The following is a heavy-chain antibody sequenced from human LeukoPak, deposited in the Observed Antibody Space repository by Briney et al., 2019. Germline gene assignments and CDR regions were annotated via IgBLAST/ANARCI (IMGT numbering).Heavy chain of an antibody. CDR3: ARDKDEDYDTSGMFQY. V-gene: IGHV1-18*04. Sequence: ASVKVSCNASGYTFTNFGISWVRQAPGQRPEWMGWISTYNGNTNYAQNLQDRVTLTTDTSTTTVYMELRSLRSDDTAVYYCARDKDEDYDTSGMFQYWGQGTLVTVSS. CDR2: ISTYNGNT. CDR1: GYTFTNFG. D-gene: IGHD3-22*01. J-gene: IGHJ1*01.